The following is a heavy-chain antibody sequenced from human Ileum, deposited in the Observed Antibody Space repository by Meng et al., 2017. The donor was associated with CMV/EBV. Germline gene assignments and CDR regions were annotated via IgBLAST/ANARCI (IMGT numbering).Heavy chain of an antibody. CDR2: IRDSGANT. D-gene: IGHD6-19*01. CDR3: ARALGLGAVMPNYDAFDL. V-gene: IGHV3-23*01. CDR1: GFPFSTYA. Sequence: GGSLRLSCSASGFPFSTYAMGWVRQAPGKGLEWVSAIRDSGANTYYAGSVTGRFTISRDNSHNTLYLQMHSLRAEDTAVYYCARALGLGAVMPNYDAFDLWGQGTVVTVSS. J-gene: IGHJ3*01.